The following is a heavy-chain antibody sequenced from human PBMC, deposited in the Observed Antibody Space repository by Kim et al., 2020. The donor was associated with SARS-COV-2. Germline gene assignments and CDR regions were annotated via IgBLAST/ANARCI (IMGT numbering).Heavy chain of an antibody. CDR2: IYSGGST. J-gene: IGHJ4*02. CDR1: GFTVSSNY. D-gene: IGHD2-21*02. V-gene: IGHV3-53*01. Sequence: GGSLRLSCAASGFTVSSNYMSWVRQAPGKGLEWVSVIYSGGSTYYADSVKGRFTISRDNSKNTLYLQMNSLRAEDTAVYYCAREGEVVTAIPPARGYYFDYWGQGTLVTVSS. CDR3: AREGEVVTAIPPARGYYFDY.